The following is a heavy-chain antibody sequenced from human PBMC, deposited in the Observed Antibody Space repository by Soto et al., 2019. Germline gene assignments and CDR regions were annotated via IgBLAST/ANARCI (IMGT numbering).Heavy chain of an antibody. J-gene: IGHJ5*02. CDR1: GGSISSGGYS. V-gene: IGHV4-30-2*01. CDR2: IYHSGST. CDR3: ARGTPILLWFGDNWFDP. Sequence: SETLSLTCAVSGGSISSGGYSWSWIRQPPGKGLEWIGYIYHSGSTYYNPSLKSRVTISVDTSKNQFSLKLSSVTAADTAVYYCARGTPILLWFGDNWFDPRAQRTPVTVSS. D-gene: IGHD3-10*01.